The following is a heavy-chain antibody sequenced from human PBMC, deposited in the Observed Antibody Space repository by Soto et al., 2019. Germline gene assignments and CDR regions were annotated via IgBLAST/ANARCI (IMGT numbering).Heavy chain of an antibody. V-gene: IGHV3-30*03. CDR3: ARNYGGNKAFDI. J-gene: IGHJ3*02. CDR1: GFMFSTYG. Sequence: QVQLVESGGGVVQPGRSLRLSCAASGFMFSTYGMHWVRQAPGKGLEWVALILYDGSKELYADSVKGRFTISRDNSKNMLYQQMNSLRPEDTAVYHCARNYGGNKAFDIWGQGTMVTVSS. CDR2: ILYDGSKE. D-gene: IGHD4-17*01.